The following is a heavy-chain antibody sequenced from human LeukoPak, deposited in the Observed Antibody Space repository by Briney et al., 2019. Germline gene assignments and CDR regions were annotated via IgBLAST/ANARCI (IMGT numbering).Heavy chain of an antibody. V-gene: IGHV3-15*01. J-gene: IGHJ4*02. D-gene: IGHD2-2*02. CDR2: IKSKTDGGTT. Sequence: GGSLRLSCAASGFTFSNAWMSWVRQAPGKGLEWVGRIKSKTDGGTTDYAAPVKGRFTISRDDSKNTLYLQMNSLKTEDTAVYYCTTELIVVVPAAIQRYFDYWGQGTLVTVSS. CDR3: TTELIVVVPAAIQRYFDY. CDR1: GFTFSNAW.